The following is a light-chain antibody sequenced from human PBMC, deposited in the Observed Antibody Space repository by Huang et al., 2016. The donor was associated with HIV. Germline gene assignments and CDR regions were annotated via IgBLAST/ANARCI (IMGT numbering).Light chain of an antibody. CDR3: QQYYSTPPIT. CDR2: AAS. J-gene: IGKJ5*01. Sequence: DIQMTQSPSSLSASVGDRVTITCRARQGISNSLAWYQQKPGKAPKLLLYAASRLKSGVPSRFSGSGSGTDYTLTISSLQPEDFATYYCQQYYSTPPITFGRGTRLEIK. CDR1: QGISNS. V-gene: IGKV1-NL1*01.